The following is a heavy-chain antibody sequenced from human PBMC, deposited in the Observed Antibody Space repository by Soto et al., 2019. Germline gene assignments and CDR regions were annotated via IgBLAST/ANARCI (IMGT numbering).Heavy chain of an antibody. D-gene: IGHD6-25*01. CDR1: GYTFTNYW. J-gene: IGHJ6*02. Sequence: PAESLKISCKGSGYTFTNYWMCWVRQMPGKGLEXXGXIYXGXXXNXXTLSFRVQVTISADKSITTPYLQWSSLNASDTSIYYCAAAIFYYGMDVWGQATTVIVSS. CDR2: IYXGXXXN. V-gene: IGHV5-51*01. CDR3: AAAIFYYGMDV.